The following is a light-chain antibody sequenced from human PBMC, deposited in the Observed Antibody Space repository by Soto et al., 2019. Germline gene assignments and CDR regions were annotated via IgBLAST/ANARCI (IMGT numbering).Light chain of an antibody. V-gene: IGKV2-28*01. CDR3: MQALRAPPT. Sequence: IVWPQSPLSLPVPPGEPASISCGSRQGLRGTKGHNYLDGYLQKPGQSPQLLIYLGSNRAAGGPDRFSGSGSGTDFTLKISRVEAEDVGVYHCMQALRAPPTFGQGTKVEIK. CDR1: QGLRGTKGHNY. J-gene: IGKJ1*01. CDR2: LGS.